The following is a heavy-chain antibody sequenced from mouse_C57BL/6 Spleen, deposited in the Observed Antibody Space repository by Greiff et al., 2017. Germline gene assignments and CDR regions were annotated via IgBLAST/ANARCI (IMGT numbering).Heavy chain of an antibody. CDR2: ISDGGSYT. D-gene: IGHD1-1*01. J-gene: IGHJ4*01. CDR3: ARDQEYYGSSYSYAMDY. Sequence: DVMLVESGGGLVKPGGSLKLSCAASGFTFSSYAMSWVRQTPEKRLEWVATISDGGSYTYYPDNVKGRFTISRDNAKNNLYLQMSHLKSEDTAMYYCARDQEYYGSSYSYAMDYWGQGTSVTVSS. V-gene: IGHV5-4*01. CDR1: GFTFSSYA.